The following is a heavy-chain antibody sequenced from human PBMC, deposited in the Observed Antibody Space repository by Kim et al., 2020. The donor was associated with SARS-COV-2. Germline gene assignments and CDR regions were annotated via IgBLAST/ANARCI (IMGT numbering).Heavy chain of an antibody. CDR1: GGSISSSSYY. CDR2: IYYSGST. V-gene: IGHV4-39*01. Sequence: SETLSLTCTVSGGSISSSSYYWGWIRQPPGKGLEWIGSIYYSGSTYYNPSLKSRVTISVDTSKNQFSLKLSSVTAADTAVYYCERHFFDGEYSSGWVANYYYYYGMDVWGQGTTVTVSS. D-gene: IGHD6-19*01. CDR3: ERHFFDGEYSSGWVANYYYYYGMDV. J-gene: IGHJ6*02.